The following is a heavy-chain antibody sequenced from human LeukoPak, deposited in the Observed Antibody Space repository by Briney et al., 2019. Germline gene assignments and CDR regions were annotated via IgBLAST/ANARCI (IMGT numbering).Heavy chain of an antibody. CDR3: ARLTRLSTSPDRYYLDY. CDR2: IYTSGGT. Sequence: SSETLSLTCTVSGDSVSSYYWSWIRQPRGKGLEWIGYIYTSGGTNYIPSLKGRVTISIDTSKNQFSLKLSSVTAADSAVYYCARLTRLSTSPDRYYLDYWGQGTLVTVSS. J-gene: IGHJ4*02. D-gene: IGHD6-6*01. CDR1: GDSVSSYY. V-gene: IGHV4-4*09.